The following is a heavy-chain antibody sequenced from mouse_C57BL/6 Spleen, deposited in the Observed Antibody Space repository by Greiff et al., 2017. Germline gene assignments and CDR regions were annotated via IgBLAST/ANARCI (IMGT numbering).Heavy chain of an antibody. D-gene: IGHD1-1*01. CDR3: ERHPITTVVAYWYFDV. CDR2: ISSGGSYT. J-gene: IGHJ1*03. CDR1: GFTFSSYG. V-gene: IGHV5-6*01. Sequence: EVKVVESGGDLVKPGGSLKLSCAASGFTFSSYGMSWVRQTPDKRLEWVATISSGGSYTYYPDSVKGRFTISRDNAKNTLYLQMSSLKSEETAMYYCERHPITTVVAYWYFDVWGTGTTVTVSS.